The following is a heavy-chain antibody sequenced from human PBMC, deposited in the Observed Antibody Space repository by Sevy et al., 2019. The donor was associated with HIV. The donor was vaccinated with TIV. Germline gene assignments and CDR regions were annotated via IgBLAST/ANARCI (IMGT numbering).Heavy chain of an antibody. D-gene: IGHD1-20*01. CDR3: AKIMKVGGITGSPYYYGMDV. V-gene: IGHV3-23*01. J-gene: IGHJ6*02. CDR1: GFTFSSYA. Sequence: GGSLRLSCAASGFTFSSYAMSWVRQAPGKGLEWVSAISGSGGSTYYADSVKGRFTISRDNSKNTLYLQMNSLRAEDTAVYYCAKIMKVGGITGSPYYYGMDVWGQGTTVTVSS. CDR2: ISGSGGST.